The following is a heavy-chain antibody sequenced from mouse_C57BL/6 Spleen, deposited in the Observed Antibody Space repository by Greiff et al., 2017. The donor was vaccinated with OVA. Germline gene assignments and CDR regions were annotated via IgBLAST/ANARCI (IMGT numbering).Heavy chain of an antibody. CDR3: ARSMVTTDFDY. J-gene: IGHJ2*01. CDR1: GYAFSSYW. Sequence: LVEPGASVKISCKASGYAFSSYWMNWVKQRPGKGLEWIGQIYPGDGDTNYNGKFKGKATLTADKSSSTAYMQLSSLTSEDSAVYFCARSMVTTDFDYWGQGTTLTVSS. CDR2: IYPGDGDT. D-gene: IGHD2-2*01. V-gene: IGHV1-80*01.